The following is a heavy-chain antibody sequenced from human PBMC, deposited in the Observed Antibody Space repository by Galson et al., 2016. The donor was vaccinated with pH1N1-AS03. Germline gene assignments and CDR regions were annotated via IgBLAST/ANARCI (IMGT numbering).Heavy chain of an antibody. V-gene: IGHV1-18*01. J-gene: IGHJ4*02. CDR3: VRESEISGVVFFYY. D-gene: IGHD3-3*01. Sequence: SVKVSCKASGYTFTTYGISWVRQAPGQGLEWMGWISAYYGDTHFAHKFQERVTLTRDTSAATAYMELRNLRSDDTAVYYCVRESEISGVVFFYYWGPGTLVTVSS. CDR1: GYTFTTYG. CDR2: ISAYYGDT.